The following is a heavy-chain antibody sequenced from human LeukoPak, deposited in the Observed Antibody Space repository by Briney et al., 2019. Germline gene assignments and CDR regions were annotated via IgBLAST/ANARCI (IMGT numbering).Heavy chain of an antibody. V-gene: IGHV3-9*03. CDR2: ISWNSGSI. Sequence: PGGSLRLSCAASGFTFDDYAMHWVRQAPGRGLEWVSGISWNSGSISFADSVKGRFTISRDNAKNSLYLQMNSLRAEDMALYYCAKDLSRGLVGAFDIWGQGTMVTVSS. CDR1: GFTFDDYA. D-gene: IGHD1-26*01. CDR3: AKDLSRGLVGAFDI. J-gene: IGHJ3*02.